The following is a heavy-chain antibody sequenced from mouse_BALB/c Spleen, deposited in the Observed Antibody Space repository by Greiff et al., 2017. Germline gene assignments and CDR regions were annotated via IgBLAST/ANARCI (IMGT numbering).Heavy chain of an antibody. CDR3: ARWRGSPFAY. Sequence: QVQLQQPGAELVKPGASVKLSCKASGYTFTSYWMHWVKQRPGQGLEWIGEINPSNGRTNYNEKFKSKATLTVDKSSSTAYMQLSSLTSEDSAVYYCARWRGSPFAYWGQGTLVTVSA. D-gene: IGHD1-1*01. CDR2: INPSNGRT. J-gene: IGHJ3*01. V-gene: IGHV1S81*02. CDR1: GYTFTSYW.